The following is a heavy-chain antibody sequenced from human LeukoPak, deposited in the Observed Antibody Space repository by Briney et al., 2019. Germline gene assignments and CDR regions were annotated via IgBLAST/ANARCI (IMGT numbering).Heavy chain of an antibody. CDR3: AKADTGIVGATLGSRFCCY. CDR2: ISGSGGST. Sequence: PGGSLRLSCAASGFTFSSYAMSWVRQAPGKGLEWVSAISGSGGSTYYADSVKGRFTISRDNSKNTLYLQVNSLRAEDTAVYYCAKADTGIVGATLGSRFCCYWGQGTLVTVSP. CDR1: GFTFSSYA. V-gene: IGHV3-23*01. J-gene: IGHJ4*02. D-gene: IGHD1-26*01.